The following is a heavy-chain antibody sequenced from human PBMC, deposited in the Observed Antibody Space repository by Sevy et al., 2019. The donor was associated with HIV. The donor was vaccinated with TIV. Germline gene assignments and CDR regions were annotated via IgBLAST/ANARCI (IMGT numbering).Heavy chain of an antibody. Sequence: GGSLRLSCAASGFTFSSFGMYWARQAPGEGLEWVAIIWYDGKNALYADSVKGGFTISRDNSKNTLYLQMNSLRAEDTAVYYWARDLEEWELRYLGYWGQGTLVTVSS. V-gene: IGHV3-33*01. D-gene: IGHD1-26*01. CDR1: GFTFSSFG. J-gene: IGHJ4*02. CDR2: IWYDGKNA. CDR3: ARDLEEWELRYLGY.